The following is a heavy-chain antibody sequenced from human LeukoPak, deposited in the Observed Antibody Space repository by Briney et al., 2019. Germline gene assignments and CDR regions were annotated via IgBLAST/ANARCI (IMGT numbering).Heavy chain of an antibody. Sequence: ASVKVSCKASGGTFSSYAINWVRQATGQGLEWMGWMNPNSGNTGYAQKFQGRVTITRNTSISTAYMELSSLRSEDTAVYYCARGHCSGGSCYSVTYNWFDPWGQGTLVTVSS. CDR3: ARGHCSGGSCYSVTYNWFDP. CDR2: MNPNSGNT. D-gene: IGHD2-15*01. V-gene: IGHV1-8*03. CDR1: GGTFSSYA. J-gene: IGHJ5*02.